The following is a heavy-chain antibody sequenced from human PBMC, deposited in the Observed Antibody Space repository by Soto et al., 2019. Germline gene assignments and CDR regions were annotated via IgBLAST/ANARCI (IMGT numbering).Heavy chain of an antibody. Sequence: PGGSLRLSCAASGFTFSDCYMSWIRQAPGKGLEWVSGIGGSGRTTYYADSVKGRFTISRDNSNNTLFLQMNSLRAEDTAVYYCAKSRYSDSSGDFYDYWGQGTLVTVS. J-gene: IGHJ4*02. D-gene: IGHD3-22*01. CDR2: IGGSGRTT. CDR1: GFTFSDCY. V-gene: IGHV3-23*01. CDR3: AKSRYSDSSGDFYDY.